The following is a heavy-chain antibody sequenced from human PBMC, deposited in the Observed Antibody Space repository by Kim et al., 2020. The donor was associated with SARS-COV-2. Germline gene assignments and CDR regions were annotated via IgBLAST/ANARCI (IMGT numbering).Heavy chain of an antibody. D-gene: IGHD4-17*01. CDR3: ATEAVTKWGW. CDR1: GGSISSSSYY. V-gene: IGHV4-39*07. CDR2: IYYSGST. Sequence: SETLSLTCTVSGGSISSSSYYWGWIRQPPGKGLEWIGSIYYSGSTYYNPSLKSRVTISVDTSKNQFSLKLSSVTAADTAVYYCATEAVTKWGWWGQGTLVTVSS. J-gene: IGHJ4*02.